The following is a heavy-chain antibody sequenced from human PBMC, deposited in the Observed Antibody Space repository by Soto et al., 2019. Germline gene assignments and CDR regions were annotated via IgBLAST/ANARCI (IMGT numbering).Heavy chain of an antibody. CDR3: ARSGPYYDFWSGYYGDYYYGTDV. J-gene: IGHJ6*02. V-gene: IGHV1-18*01. CDR1: GYTFTSYG. CDR2: ISAYNGNT. Sequence: ASVKVSCKASGYTFTSYGISWVRQAPGQGLEWMGWISAYNGNTNYAQKLQGRVTMTTDTSTSTAYMELRSLRSDDTAVYYCARSGPYYDFWSGYYGDYYYGTDVWGQGTAVAVSS. D-gene: IGHD3-3*01.